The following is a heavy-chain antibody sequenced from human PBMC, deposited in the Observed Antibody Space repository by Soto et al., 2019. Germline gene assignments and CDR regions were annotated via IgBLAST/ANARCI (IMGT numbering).Heavy chain of an antibody. V-gene: IGHV1-58*01. J-gene: IGHJ6*02. CDR2: IVVGSGNT. Sequence: SVKVSGKPSGLTFTSSAVPWVRQARGKRIEWIGWIVVGSGNTNYAQKFQERVTSTRDMSTSTAYMELSSLRSEDTAVYYCAAEVEYSSSSYYYYGMDVWGQGTTVTVSS. CDR3: AAEVEYSSSSYYYYGMDV. D-gene: IGHD6-6*01. CDR1: GLTFTSSA.